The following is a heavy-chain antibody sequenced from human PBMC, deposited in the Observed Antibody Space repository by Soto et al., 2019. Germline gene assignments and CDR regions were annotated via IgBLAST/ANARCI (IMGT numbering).Heavy chain of an antibody. CDR1: GFSLSTSGVG. Sequence: QITLKESGPMRVKPTQTLALTCTFSGFSLSTSGVGVGWIRQPPGKALEWLAFIYWDDDKRYSPSLKSRLSISKDTSKNEVVLIMTDMDPADTATYYCARRRPPYGDWGGGDFDYWGQGTLVTVSS. D-gene: IGHD2-21*02. CDR2: IYWDDDK. J-gene: IGHJ4*02. CDR3: ARRRPPYGDWGGGDFDY. V-gene: IGHV2-5*02.